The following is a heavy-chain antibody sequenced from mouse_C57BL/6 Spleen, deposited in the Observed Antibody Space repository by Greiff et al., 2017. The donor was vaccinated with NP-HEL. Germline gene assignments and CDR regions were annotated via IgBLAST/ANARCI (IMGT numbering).Heavy chain of an antibody. Sequence: VKLQESGPGLVQPSQSLSITCTVSGFSLTSYGVHWVRQSPGKGLEWLGVIWSGGSTDYNAAFISRLSISKDNSKSQVFFKMNSLQADDTAIYYCASYGSSYLDYWGQGTTLTVSS. J-gene: IGHJ2*01. CDR2: IWSGGST. CDR3: ASYGSSYLDY. CDR1: GFSLTSYG. D-gene: IGHD1-1*01. V-gene: IGHV2-2*01.